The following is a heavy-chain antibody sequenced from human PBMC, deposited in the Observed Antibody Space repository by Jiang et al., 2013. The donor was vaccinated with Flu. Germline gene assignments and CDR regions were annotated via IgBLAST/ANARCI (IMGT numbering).Heavy chain of an antibody. CDR3: AKRPIAAAGKGPSRFDY. CDR2: IRYDGSNK. Sequence: LLESGEGVVQPGRSLRLSCAASGFTFSSYGMHWVRQAPGKGLEWVAFIRYDGSNKYYADSVKGRFTISRDNSKNTLYLQMNSLRAEDTAVYYCAKRPIAAAGKGPSRFDYWGQGTLVTVSS. J-gene: IGHJ4*02. CDR1: GFTFSSYG. V-gene: IGHV3-30*02. D-gene: IGHD6-13*01.